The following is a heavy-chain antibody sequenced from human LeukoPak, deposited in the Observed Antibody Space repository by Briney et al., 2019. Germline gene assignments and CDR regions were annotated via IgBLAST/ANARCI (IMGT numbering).Heavy chain of an antibody. CDR1: GFTFSNDW. J-gene: IGHJ4*02. V-gene: IGHV3-15*01. CDR2: IKSKTDGGTT. Sequence: PGGSLRLSCAASGFTFSNDWMSWVRQAPGKGLEWVCRIKSKTDGGTTDYAAPVKGRFTISRDDSKNTLYLQMNSLKTEDTAVYYCTTTMIVVAIDYWGQGTLVTVSS. CDR3: TTTMIVVAIDY. D-gene: IGHD3-22*01.